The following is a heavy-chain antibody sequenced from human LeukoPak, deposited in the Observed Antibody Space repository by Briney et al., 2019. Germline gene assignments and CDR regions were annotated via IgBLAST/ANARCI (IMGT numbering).Heavy chain of an antibody. V-gene: IGHV4-4*07. D-gene: IGHD3-22*01. CDR3: ARVRYYYDGSGNNAYYFDL. CDR2: IYSSGST. J-gene: IGHJ4*02. Sequence: SETLSLTCTASGGSINTYYWSWIRRPAGKGLEWIGRIYSSGSTNYNPSLKSRITMSVDMSKNQFSLRLSSVTAADTAVYYCARVRYYYDGSGNNAYYFDLWGQGTLVTVSS. CDR1: GGSINTYY.